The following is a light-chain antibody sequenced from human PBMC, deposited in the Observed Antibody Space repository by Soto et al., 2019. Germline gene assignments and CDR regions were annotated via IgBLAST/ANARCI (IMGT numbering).Light chain of an antibody. CDR3: QQSYSTRWT. V-gene: IGKV1-39*01. Sequence: DIQMTQSPSSLSASVGARVTITCRASQSISSYLNWYQQKPGKAPKLLIYAASSLQSGVPSRFSGSGSGTDFTLTISSLQPEDFATYYCQQSYSTRWTFGQGTKVDIK. CDR2: AAS. J-gene: IGKJ1*01. CDR1: QSISSY.